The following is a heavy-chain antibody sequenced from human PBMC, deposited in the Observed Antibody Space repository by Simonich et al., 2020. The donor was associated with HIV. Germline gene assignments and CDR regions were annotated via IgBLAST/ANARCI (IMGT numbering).Heavy chain of an antibody. D-gene: IGHD2-2*01. CDR1: GYSISSGYY. V-gene: IGHV4-38-2*02. CDR2: IYHRGRP. Sequence: QVQLQESGPGLVKPSETLSLTCAVSGYSISSGYYWGWIRQPPGKGLEWIWSIYHRGRPYYNPSLRSRVTISVDTSKNQFALKLSSVTAADTAVYYCAREGGGYCSSTSCRYYYYGMDVWGQGTTVTVSS. J-gene: IGHJ6*02. CDR3: AREGGGYCSSTSCRYYYYGMDV.